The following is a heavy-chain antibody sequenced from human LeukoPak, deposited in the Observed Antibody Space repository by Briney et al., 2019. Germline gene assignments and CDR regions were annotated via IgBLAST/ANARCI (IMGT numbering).Heavy chain of an antibody. CDR1: GGSISSSRYY. V-gene: IGHV4-39*07. CDR3: ARVPRIRFLGLIGGDY. J-gene: IGHJ4*02. Sequence: SETLSLTCPVSGGSISSSRYYWGWIRQPPGKGLEWIGSIYYNGSTYYNPSLKSRVTISVDTSKKQFSLKLSSVTAADTAVYYCARVPRIRFLGLIGGDYWGQGILVTVSS. CDR2: IYYNGST. D-gene: IGHD3-3*01.